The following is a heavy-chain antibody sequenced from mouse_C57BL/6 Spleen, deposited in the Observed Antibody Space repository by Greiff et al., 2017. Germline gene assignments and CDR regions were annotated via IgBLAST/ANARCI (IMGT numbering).Heavy chain of an antibody. CDR1: GYTFTDYY. V-gene: IGHV1-26*01. CDR2: INPNNGDT. CDR3: ARGGGTALFAY. D-gene: IGHD3-1*01. J-gene: IGHJ3*01. Sequence: EVQLQQSGPELVKPGASVKMSCKASGYTFTDYYMNWVKQSPGKSLEWIGEINPNNGDTSYNQKFKGKSTLTVDKSSSTAYMELRSLTSEDSAVYYCARGGGTALFAYWGQGTTVTVSA.